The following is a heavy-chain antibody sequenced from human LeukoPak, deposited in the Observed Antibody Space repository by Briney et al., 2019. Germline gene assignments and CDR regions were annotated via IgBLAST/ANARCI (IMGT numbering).Heavy chain of an antibody. J-gene: IGHJ4*02. Sequence: PSETPSLTCAVYGGSFSGYYWSWIRQPPGKGLEWIGEINHSGSTNYNPSLKSRVTISVDTSKNQFSLKLGSATAADTAVYYCARHLYSSGWYFDYWGQGTLVAVSS. CDR3: ARHLYSSGWYFDY. D-gene: IGHD6-19*01. V-gene: IGHV4-34*01. CDR2: INHSGST. CDR1: GGSFSGYY.